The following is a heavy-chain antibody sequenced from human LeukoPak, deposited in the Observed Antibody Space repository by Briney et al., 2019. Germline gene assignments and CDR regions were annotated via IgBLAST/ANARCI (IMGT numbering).Heavy chain of an antibody. CDR1: GGSISSYY. J-gene: IGHJ4*02. CDR3: ARIRFGYFDY. V-gene: IGHV4-59*01. CDR2: IYYSGST. Sequence: SQTLSLTCTVSGGSISSYYWSWIRQPPGKGLEWIGYIYYSGSTNYNPSLKSRVTISVDTSKNQFSLKLSSVTAADTAVYYCARIRFGYFDYWGQGTLVTVSS. D-gene: IGHD3-22*01.